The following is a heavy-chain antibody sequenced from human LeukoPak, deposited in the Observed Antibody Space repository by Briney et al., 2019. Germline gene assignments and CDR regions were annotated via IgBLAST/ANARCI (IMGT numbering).Heavy chain of an antibody. V-gene: IGHV3-30*18. D-gene: IGHD1-26*01. J-gene: IGHJ4*02. CDR3: AKGEEWELLTYFDY. Sequence: GRSLRLSCAASGFTFSSYGMHWVRQAPGKGLEWVAVISYDGSNKYYADSVKGRFTISRDNSKNTLYLQMNSLRAEDTAVYYCAKGEEWELLTYFDYWGQGTLVTVSS. CDR1: GFTFSSYG. CDR2: ISYDGSNK.